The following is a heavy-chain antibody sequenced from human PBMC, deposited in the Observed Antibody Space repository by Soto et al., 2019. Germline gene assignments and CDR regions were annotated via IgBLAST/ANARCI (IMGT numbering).Heavy chain of an antibody. CDR3: ARPEYSSSSYGMDV. Sequence: GGSLTLSCAASGFTSSSYSMNWVRQAPGKGLEWVSYISSSSSTIYYADSVKGRFTISRDNAKNSLYLQMNSLRDEDTAVYYCARPEYSSSSYGMDVWGQGTTVTVSS. J-gene: IGHJ6*02. CDR1: GFTSSSYS. V-gene: IGHV3-48*02. D-gene: IGHD6-6*01. CDR2: ISSSSSTI.